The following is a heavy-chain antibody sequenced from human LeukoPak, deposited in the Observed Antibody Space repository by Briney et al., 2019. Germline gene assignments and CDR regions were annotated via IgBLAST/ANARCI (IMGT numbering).Heavy chain of an antibody. CDR1: GFIFSNYA. J-gene: IGHJ4*02. CDR3: AKWGDYDVLTGYYVSDF. D-gene: IGHD3-9*01. Sequence: GGSLRLSCAACGFIFSNYAMYWVRQAPGKGLEWVSAISGRSDNTYYADSVKGRFTLSRDSSKNTLYLQMNSLRADDTAVYYCAKWGDYDVLTGYYVSDFWGQGTLVTVSS. CDR2: ISGRSDNT. V-gene: IGHV3-23*01.